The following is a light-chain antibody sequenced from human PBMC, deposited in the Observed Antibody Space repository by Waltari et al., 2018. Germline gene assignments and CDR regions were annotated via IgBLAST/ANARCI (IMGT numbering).Light chain of an antibody. CDR3: QQYHDYSA. CDR2: KAF. Sequence: TQMTQSPSTLSASVGDRVTITCRASQSILTWLSWYQQKPGKAPRLIIYKAFNLESGVPGRFSGSASGTEFNLTISSLQPDDSATYYCQQYHDYSAFGQGTKLEIK. J-gene: IGKJ2*01. V-gene: IGKV1-5*03. CDR1: QSILTW.